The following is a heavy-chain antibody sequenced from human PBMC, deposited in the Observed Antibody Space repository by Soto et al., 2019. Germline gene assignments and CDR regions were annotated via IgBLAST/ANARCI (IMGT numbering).Heavy chain of an antibody. V-gene: IGHV4-31*03. Sequence: QVQLQESGPGLVKPSQTLSLTCTVSGGSISSGGYYWSWIRQHPGKGLEWIGYIYYSGSTYYNPSLKSRVTISVDTSKNQFSLKLSSVTAADTAVYYCARDSTDGGKSYYYYYGMDVWGQGTTVTVSS. J-gene: IGHJ6*02. CDR1: GGSISSGGYY. CDR3: ARDSTDGGKSYYYYYGMDV. D-gene: IGHD2-15*01. CDR2: IYYSGST.